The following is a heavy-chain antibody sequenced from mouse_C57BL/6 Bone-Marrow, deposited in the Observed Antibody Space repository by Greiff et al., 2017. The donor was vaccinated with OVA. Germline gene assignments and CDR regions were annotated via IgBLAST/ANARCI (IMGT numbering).Heavy chain of an antibody. CDR3: VRRTVVD. D-gene: IGHD1-1*01. J-gene: IGHJ4*01. Sequence: EVKLVESGGGLVQPKGSLKLSCAASGFSFNTYAMNWVRQAPGKGLEWVARIRSKSNNYATYYAESVKDRFTISRDDSESMLYLQMNNLKTEDTAMYYCVRRTVVDWGQGTSVTVSS. CDR1: GFSFNTYA. V-gene: IGHV10-1*01. CDR2: IRSKSNNYAT.